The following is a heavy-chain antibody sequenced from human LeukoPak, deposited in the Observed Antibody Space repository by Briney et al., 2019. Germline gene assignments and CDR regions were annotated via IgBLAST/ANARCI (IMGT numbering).Heavy chain of an antibody. Sequence: PSETLSLTCTVSGGSISTYYWSWIRQPAGKGLEWIGRIHSSGTTHYNPSLRSRVTLSIDTSKNQFSLKLSSVTAADTAVYYCASSAVRLNWFDPWGQGTLVTVSS. CDR1: GGSISTYY. D-gene: IGHD3-10*01. J-gene: IGHJ5*02. CDR2: IHSSGTT. CDR3: ASSAVRLNWFDP. V-gene: IGHV4-4*07.